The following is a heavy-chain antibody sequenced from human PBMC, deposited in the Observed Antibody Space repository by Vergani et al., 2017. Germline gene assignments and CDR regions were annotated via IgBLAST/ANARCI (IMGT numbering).Heavy chain of an antibody. D-gene: IGHD3-16*01. CDR1: GFTLSNYD. CDR3: AKHFRGWGIDY. Sequence: QVQLVESGGGVVQRGGSLRLSCATSGFTLSNYDMQWIRQGPGKGLEFVAFIQFDGSNQWYADSVKGRFTLSRDFSKNTLYLQMNSLRTDDTATYYCAKHFRGWGIDYWGQGTQVIVSS. J-gene: IGHJ4*02. V-gene: IGHV3-30*02. CDR2: IQFDGSNQ.